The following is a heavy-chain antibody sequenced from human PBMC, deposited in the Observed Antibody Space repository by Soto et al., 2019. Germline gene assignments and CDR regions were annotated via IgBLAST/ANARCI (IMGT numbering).Heavy chain of an antibody. CDR1: GFTFSTYW. CDR3: ARDKIVGAPHFDY. V-gene: IGHV3-7*01. J-gene: IGHJ4*02. D-gene: IGHD1-26*01. Sequence: PGGSLRLSCVASGFTFSTYWMSWVRQAPGKGLEWVANIRQDGSQKYYVDSVKGRFTISRDNAENSLYLQMDSLRAEDTAVYYCARDKIVGAPHFDYWGPGTLLTVSS. CDR2: IRQDGSQK.